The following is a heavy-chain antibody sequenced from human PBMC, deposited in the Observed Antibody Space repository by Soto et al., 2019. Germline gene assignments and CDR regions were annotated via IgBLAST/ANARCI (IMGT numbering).Heavy chain of an antibody. CDR2: ISYDGSNK. Sequence: PGGSLRLSCAASGFTFSSYAMHWVRQAPGKGLEWVAVISYDGSNKYYADSVKGRFTISRDNSKNTLYLQMNSLRAEDTFVYYCASAVAAAVVNWFDPWGQGTLVTVPS. CDR1: GFTFSSYA. D-gene: IGHD6-13*01. J-gene: IGHJ5*02. V-gene: IGHV3-30-3*01. CDR3: ASAVAAAVVNWFDP.